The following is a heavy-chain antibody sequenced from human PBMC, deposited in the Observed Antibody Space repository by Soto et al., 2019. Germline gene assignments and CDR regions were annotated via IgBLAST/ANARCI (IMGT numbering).Heavy chain of an antibody. D-gene: IGHD1-1*01. CDR3: ERQPQEVQVFLD. V-gene: IGHV4-4*02. Sequence: SETLSLTCAVSGGSIRSKNWWNWVRQPPGKGLEWIGVVSHTGSPNYNPSLRSRATILVDKAKNQFSLKLTSVTAADMAAYYRERQPQEVQVFLDWGRGTLVTVSS. CDR2: VSHTGSP. CDR1: GGSIRSKNW. J-gene: IGHJ4*02.